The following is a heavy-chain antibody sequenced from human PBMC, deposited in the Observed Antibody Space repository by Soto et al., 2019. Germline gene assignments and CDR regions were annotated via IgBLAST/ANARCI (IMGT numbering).Heavy chain of an antibody. V-gene: IGHV4-61*01. CDR3: ARDQGIAVAVFDY. D-gene: IGHD6-19*01. CDR1: GGSVTSGSYY. Sequence: PSETLSLTCTVSGGSVTSGSYYWSWIRQPPGKGLEWIGYTYYSGSTNYNPSLKSRVTISVDTSKNQISLKLSSVTAADTAVYYCARDQGIAVAVFDYWGQGTLVTVSS. J-gene: IGHJ4*02. CDR2: TYYSGST.